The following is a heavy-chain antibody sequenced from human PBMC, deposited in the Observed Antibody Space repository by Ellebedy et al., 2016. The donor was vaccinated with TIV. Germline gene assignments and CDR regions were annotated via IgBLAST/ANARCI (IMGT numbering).Heavy chain of an antibody. Sequence: AASVKVSCKVSGYTFINSDIHWVRQAPGQSLEWMGSINAGNGNTKYSQKFQARVTITRDTSASTAYMELSSLRSEDTGVYYCARGNFGDYVPGDYWGQGTLVTVSS. CDR1: GYTFINSD. CDR2: INAGNGNT. V-gene: IGHV1-3*01. J-gene: IGHJ4*02. CDR3: ARGNFGDYVPGDY. D-gene: IGHD4-17*01.